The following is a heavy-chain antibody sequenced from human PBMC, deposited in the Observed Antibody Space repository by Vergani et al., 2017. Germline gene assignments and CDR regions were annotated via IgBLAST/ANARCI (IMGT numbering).Heavy chain of an antibody. CDR1: GYTFTSYA. CDR3: ARAMGGATDP. J-gene: IGHJ5*02. V-gene: IGHV1-3*01. CDR2: INAGNGHT. Sequence: QVQLVQSGAEVKKPGASVKVSCKASGYTFTSYAMHWVRQAPGQRLEWMGWINAGNGHTKYSQKFQGRVTITRDTYARTAYMELSSPGSEDTAVYYCARAMGGATDPWGQGTLVTVSS. D-gene: IGHD5-12*01.